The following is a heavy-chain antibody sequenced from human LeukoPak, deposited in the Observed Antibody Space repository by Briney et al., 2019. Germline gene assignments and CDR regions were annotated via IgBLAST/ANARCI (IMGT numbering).Heavy chain of an antibody. J-gene: IGHJ5*02. CDR1: GFTFSSYA. Sequence: GRSLRLSCAASGFTFSSYAMNWVRQAPGKGLEWVALISYDGSNKYYADSVKGRFTISRDNSKNTLYLQMNSLRAEDTAVYYCAKDPLEYSSSWWFDPWGQGTLVTVSS. CDR2: ISYDGSNK. CDR3: AKDPLEYSSSWWFDP. V-gene: IGHV3-30-3*01. D-gene: IGHD6-6*01.